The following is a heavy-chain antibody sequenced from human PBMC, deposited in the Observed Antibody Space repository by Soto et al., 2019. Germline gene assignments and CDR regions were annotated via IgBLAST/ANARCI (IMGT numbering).Heavy chain of an antibody. CDR3: ALAGYDSNYYAVTPLSAGHF. V-gene: IGHV3-11*01. Sequence: QVQLVVSGGGLVKPGGSLRISCAASGFTFSDYYISWIRQAPGKGLEWVSYISSSGSIIYYADSVKGRFTISRHNAKNSLYLQMNSLSAEDTAVYYCALAGYDSNYYAVTPLSAGHFWGQGTLVTVSS. D-gene: IGHD4-4*01. CDR1: GFTFSDYY. J-gene: IGHJ4*02. CDR2: ISSSGSII.